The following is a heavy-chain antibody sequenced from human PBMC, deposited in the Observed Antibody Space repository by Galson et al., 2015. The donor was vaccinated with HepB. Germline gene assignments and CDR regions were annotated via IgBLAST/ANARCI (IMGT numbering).Heavy chain of an antibody. CDR2: INSDGSST. V-gene: IGHV3-74*01. J-gene: IGHJ6*02. Sequence: SCKASGYTFTSYYMHWVRQAPGKGLVWVSRINSDGSSTSYADSVKGRFTISRDNAKNTLYLQMNSLRAEDTAVYYCARDPLEIQLWLGGDYYGMDVWGQGTTVTVSS. CDR1: GYTFTSYY. CDR3: ARDPLEIQLWLGGDYYGMDV. D-gene: IGHD5-18*01.